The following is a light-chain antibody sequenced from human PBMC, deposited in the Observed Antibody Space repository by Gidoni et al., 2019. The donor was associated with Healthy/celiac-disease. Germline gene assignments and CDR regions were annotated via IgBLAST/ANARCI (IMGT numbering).Light chain of an antibody. CDR1: QDISNY. J-gene: IGKJ4*01. V-gene: IGKV1-33*01. CDR3: QQYDNLPLT. CDR2: DAS. Sequence: DLPMTQSPSSLSASVGDRVTITCQASQDISNYLNWYQQKPGKDPKLLIYDASTWETGVPSRFSGSGSGTDFTFTISRLQPEDIATYYCQQYDNLPLTFXGXTKVEIK.